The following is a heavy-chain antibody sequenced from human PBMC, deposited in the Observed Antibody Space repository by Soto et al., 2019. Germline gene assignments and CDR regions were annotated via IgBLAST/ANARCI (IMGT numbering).Heavy chain of an antibody. CDR2: IYGGGTT. CDR3: VQTTGWPGFDF. D-gene: IGHD6-19*01. Sequence: EVQLVESGGGLIQPGGSLRLSCAASGFAVSSKYMTWVRQAPGKGLEWVSVIYGGGTTYYADSVKGRFTISRDTSKNTLYLQMNSLISEHTAVYYCVQTTGWPGFDFWGQGTLVTVSS. V-gene: IGHV3-53*01. CDR1: GFAVSSKY. J-gene: IGHJ4*02.